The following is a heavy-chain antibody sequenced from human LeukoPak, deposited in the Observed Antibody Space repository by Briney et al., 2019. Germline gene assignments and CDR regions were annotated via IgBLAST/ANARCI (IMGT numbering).Heavy chain of an antibody. V-gene: IGHV4-59*08. CDR2: IYYTGST. CDR1: GGSISSYY. J-gene: IGHJ1*01. D-gene: IGHD3-10*02. Sequence: PSETLSLTCTVSGGSISSYYWSWIRQPPGKGLEWLGFIYYTGSTTYNPSLKSRVTVSVDTSKNQISLKLSSVTAADTAVYYCARHVRSVRAEYFQHWGQGTLVTVSS. CDR3: ARHVRSVRAEYFQH.